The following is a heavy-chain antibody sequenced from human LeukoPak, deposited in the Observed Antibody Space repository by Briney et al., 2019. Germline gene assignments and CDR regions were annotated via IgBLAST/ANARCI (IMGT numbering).Heavy chain of an antibody. V-gene: IGHV4-59*01. CDR1: GGSISSYY. Sequence: SETLSLTCTVSGGSISSYYWSWIRQPPGKGLEWIGYIYYSGSTTYNPSLKSRVTISVDTSKNQFSLKLSSVTAADTAVYYCARGRVWFDPWGQGTLVTVSS. J-gene: IGHJ5*02. CDR2: IYYSGST. CDR3: ARGRVWFDP.